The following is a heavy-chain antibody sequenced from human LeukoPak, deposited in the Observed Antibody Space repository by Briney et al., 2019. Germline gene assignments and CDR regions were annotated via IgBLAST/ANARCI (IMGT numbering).Heavy chain of an antibody. CDR2: IRYDGSNK. Sequence: GGSLRLSCAASGFTFSSYGMHWVRQAPGKGLEWVAFIRYDGSNKYYADSVKGRFTISRDNSKNTLYLQMNSLRAEDTAVYYCAKDLLEYYDFWSGPWGYFDYWGQGTLVTVSS. CDR1: GFTFSSYG. D-gene: IGHD3-3*01. V-gene: IGHV3-30*02. J-gene: IGHJ4*02. CDR3: AKDLLEYYDFWSGPWGYFDY.